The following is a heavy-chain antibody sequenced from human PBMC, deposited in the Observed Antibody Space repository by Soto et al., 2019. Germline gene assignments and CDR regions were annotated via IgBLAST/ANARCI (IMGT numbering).Heavy chain of an antibody. CDR1: GGTFSSYA. Sequence: QVQLVQSGAEVKKPGSSVKVSCKASGGTFSSYAISWVRQAPGQGLEWMGGIIPIFGTANYAQKFQGRVTITADESTSTAYMELSSLRSEDTAVYYCARDERNTAIVNYYYYGMDVWGQGTTVTVSS. CDR2: IIPIFGTA. V-gene: IGHV1-69*01. J-gene: IGHJ6*02. CDR3: ARDERNTAIVNYYYYGMDV. D-gene: IGHD5-18*01.